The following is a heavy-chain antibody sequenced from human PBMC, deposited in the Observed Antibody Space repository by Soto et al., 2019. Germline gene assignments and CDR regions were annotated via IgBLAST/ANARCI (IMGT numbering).Heavy chain of an antibody. J-gene: IGHJ4*02. CDR1: GGSISSGGYY. CDR2: IYSSGST. V-gene: IGHV4-31*03. CDR3: ERGITMVQFDY. D-gene: IGHD3-10*01. Sequence: LALTCTVSGGSISSGGYYWSWIRQHPGKGLEWIGYIYSSGSTYYNPSLKSRVTISVDTSKNQLSLKLSSVTAADTAVYYCERGITMVQFDYWGQGTLVTVSS.